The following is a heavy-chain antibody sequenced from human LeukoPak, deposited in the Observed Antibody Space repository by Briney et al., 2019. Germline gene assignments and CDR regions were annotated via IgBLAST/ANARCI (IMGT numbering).Heavy chain of an antibody. CDR2: IYHSGSA. Sequence: SSETLSLTCTVSGGSISSYYWSWIRQPPRQGLEWIGEIYHSGSANYNPSLKSRVTISVDKSKNQLSLKLISVTAADTAVYYCARDVGTALVTGDYWGQGTLVTVSS. CDR3: ARDVGTALVTGDY. V-gene: IGHV4-59*12. J-gene: IGHJ4*02. CDR1: GGSISSYY. D-gene: IGHD5-18*01.